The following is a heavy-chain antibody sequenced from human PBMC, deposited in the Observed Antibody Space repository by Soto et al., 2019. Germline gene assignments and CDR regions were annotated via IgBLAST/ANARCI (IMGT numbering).Heavy chain of an antibody. Sequence: ASVKVSCKASSYTFTNYDISWVRQAPGQGLEWMAWISAHNGNKNYAEKFQGRVTMTTDTSTSTAYMEVRSLRSDDTAVYYCARGLQSYFGMDVWGQGTTVTVSS. D-gene: IGHD1-1*01. J-gene: IGHJ6*02. CDR3: ARGLQSYFGMDV. CDR2: ISAHNGNK. V-gene: IGHV1-18*01. CDR1: SYTFTNYD.